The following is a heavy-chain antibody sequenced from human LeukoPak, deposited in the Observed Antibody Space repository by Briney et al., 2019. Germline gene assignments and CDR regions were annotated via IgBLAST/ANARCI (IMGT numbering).Heavy chain of an antibody. CDR1: GGSFSGYY. CDR2: INHSGSA. J-gene: IGHJ5*02. D-gene: IGHD3-10*01. V-gene: IGHV4-34*01. Sequence: SETLSLTCAVYGGSFSGYYWSWIRQPPGKGLEWIGEINHSGSANYNPSLKSRVTISVDTSKNQCSLTLNSVTAADTAVYYCARVLYRGENWFDPWGQGTLVTVSS. CDR3: ARVLYRGENWFDP.